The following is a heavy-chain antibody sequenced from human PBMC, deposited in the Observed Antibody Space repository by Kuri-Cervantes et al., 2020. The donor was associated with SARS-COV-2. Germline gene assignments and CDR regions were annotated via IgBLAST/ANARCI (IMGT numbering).Heavy chain of an antibody. CDR3: AKGIHRESTLTGYYISPLAPWIDP. J-gene: IGHJ5*02. V-gene: IGHV3-30-3*01. CDR1: GFTFSSYA. D-gene: IGHD3-9*01. Sequence: GGSLRLSCAASGFTFSSYAMHWVRQAPGKGLEWVAVISYDGSNKYYADSVKGRFTISRDNSKNTLYLQMNSLRAEDTAVYYCAKGIHRESTLTGYYISPLAPWIDPWGQGTLVTVSS. CDR2: ISYDGSNK.